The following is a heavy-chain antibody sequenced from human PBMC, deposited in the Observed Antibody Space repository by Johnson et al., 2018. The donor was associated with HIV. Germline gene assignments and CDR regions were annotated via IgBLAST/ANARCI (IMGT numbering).Heavy chain of an antibody. CDR3: AKGGIATRFFDI. CDR1: GFTFDDYA. CDR2: ISWNSCSI. Sequence: VQLVESGGGLVQPGRSLRLSCAASGFTFDDYAMHWVRQAPGKGLEWVSGISWNSCSIGYADSVKGRFTISRDNAKNSLYLQMNSLRAEDTALYYCAKGGIATRFFDIWGQGTMVTVSS. D-gene: IGHD6-6*01. V-gene: IGHV3-9*01. J-gene: IGHJ3*02.